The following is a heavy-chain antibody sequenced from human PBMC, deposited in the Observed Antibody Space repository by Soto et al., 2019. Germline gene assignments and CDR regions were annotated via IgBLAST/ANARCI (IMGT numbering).Heavy chain of an antibody. D-gene: IGHD7-27*01. CDR3: ARGRYCLTGRCFPNWFDS. J-gene: IGHJ5*01. V-gene: IGHV4-30-4*01. CDR1: GDSISNLDYF. Sequence: SETLSLTCSVSGDSISNLDYFWAWIRQPPGQALEYIGYIYKSATTHYNPSFESRVAISVDTSNSQFSLNVTSVTAADTAVYFCARGRYCLTGRCFPNWFDSWGQGALVTVSS. CDR2: IYKSATT.